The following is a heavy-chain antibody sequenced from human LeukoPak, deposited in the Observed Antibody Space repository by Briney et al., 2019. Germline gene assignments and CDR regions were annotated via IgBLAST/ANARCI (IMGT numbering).Heavy chain of an antibody. J-gene: IGHJ4*02. CDR3: ARGDSSWLDY. D-gene: IGHD6-13*01. CDR1: GFSVSTNF. V-gene: IGHV3-21*01. CDR2: ISSSSSYI. Sequence: PGGSLRLSCAASGFSVSTNFMTWVRQAPGKGLEWVSSISSSSSYIYYADSVKGRFTISRDNAKNSLYLQMNSLRAEDTAVYYCARGDSSWLDYWGQGTLVTVSS.